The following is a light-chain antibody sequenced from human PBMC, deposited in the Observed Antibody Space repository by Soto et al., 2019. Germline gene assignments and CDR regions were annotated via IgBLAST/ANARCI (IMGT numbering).Light chain of an antibody. CDR2: GAS. CDR3: QQYGRSPWT. CDR1: QSVSSSY. Sequence: IGLTQSPGTLSLTPGDRATLSCRASQSVSSSYLAWYQQKPGQAPGLLIYGASSRATGIPDRFSGSGSGTDFTLTISRLEPEDFAVYYCQQYGRSPWTFGQGSNVDIK. V-gene: IGKV3-20*01. J-gene: IGKJ1*01.